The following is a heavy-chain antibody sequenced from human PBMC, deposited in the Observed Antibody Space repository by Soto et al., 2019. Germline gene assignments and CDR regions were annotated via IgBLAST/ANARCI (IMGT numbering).Heavy chain of an antibody. V-gene: IGHV1-69*02. D-gene: IGHD6-19*01. J-gene: IGHJ3*02. Sequence: QVQLVQSGAEVKKPGSSVKVSCKDSGGTFSTYRRIWVRQAPGQGLEWMGRIIPKHGVRNYAQRFQDRVTITADKSTATVHMELSSRRSEDTALYYCTIGSWSGAVFDIWGQGTMVNVSS. CDR1: GGTFSTYR. CDR2: IIPKHGVR. CDR3: TIGSWSGAVFDI.